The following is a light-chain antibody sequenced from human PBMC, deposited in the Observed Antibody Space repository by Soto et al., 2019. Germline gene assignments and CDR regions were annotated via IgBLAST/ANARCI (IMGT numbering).Light chain of an antibody. V-gene: IGKV1-5*01. CDR3: QQYDSYSWT. CDR2: DAS. Sequence: DVHVTQTPSTLYASVGDRVNITCRASQSISSWLAWYQQKPGKAPKLLIYDASSLESGVPSRFSGSGSGTEFTLTISSLQPDDFATYYCQQYDSYSWTFGQGTMV. J-gene: IGKJ1*01. CDR1: QSISSW.